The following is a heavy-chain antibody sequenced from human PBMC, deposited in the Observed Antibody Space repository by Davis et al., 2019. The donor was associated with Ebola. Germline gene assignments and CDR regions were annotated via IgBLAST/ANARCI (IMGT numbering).Heavy chain of an antibody. CDR3: ARTVDLDY. D-gene: IGHD4-11*01. CDR1: GFTFSDYY. CDR2: IGSSDSVT. V-gene: IGHV3-11*01. J-gene: IGHJ4*02. Sequence: GESLKISCTASGFTFSDYYMSWIRQAPGQGLEWVSYIGSSDSVTLYADSVKGRFTISRDNAKNTLYLQMTSLRAEDTAVYYCARTVDLDYWGQGTLVTVSS.